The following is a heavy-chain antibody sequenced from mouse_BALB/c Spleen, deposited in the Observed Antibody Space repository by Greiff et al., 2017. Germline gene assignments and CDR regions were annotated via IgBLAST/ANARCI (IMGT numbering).Heavy chain of an antibody. D-gene: IGHD1-1*02. Sequence: VQLQQPGAELVKPGASVKLSCKASGYTFTSYWMHWVKQRPGQGLEWIGEINPSNGRTNYNEKFKSKATLTVDKSSSTAYMQLSSLTSEDSAVYYCARVVLYYFDYWGQGTTLTVSS. J-gene: IGHJ2*01. CDR3: ARVVLYYFDY. V-gene: IGHV1S81*02. CDR2: INPSNGRT. CDR1: GYTFTSYW.